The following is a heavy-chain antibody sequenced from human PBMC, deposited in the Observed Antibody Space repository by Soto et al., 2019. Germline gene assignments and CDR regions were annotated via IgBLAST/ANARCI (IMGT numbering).Heavy chain of an antibody. V-gene: IGHV3-7*03. Sequence: VGSLRLSCEASGISFSAYCMSWVRQAPGKGLEWVANIKQDGSEQYYVDSVKGRFTISRNNSKNTLYLQMNSLRAEDTAVYYCAKVRPDGIERWPPIARYWGQGTLVTVSS. D-gene: IGHD6-6*01. CDR2: IKQDGSEQ. CDR1: GISFSAYC. J-gene: IGHJ4*02. CDR3: AKVRPDGIERWPPIARY.